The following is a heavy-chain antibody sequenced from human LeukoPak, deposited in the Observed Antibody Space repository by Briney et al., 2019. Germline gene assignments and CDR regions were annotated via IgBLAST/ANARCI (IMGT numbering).Heavy chain of an antibody. J-gene: IGHJ3*02. CDR2: ISAYNGKT. CDR1: GYKFNTYG. D-gene: IGHD4-23*01. Sequence: ASVKVSCKASGYKFNTYGISWVRQAPGPGLEWMGWISAYNGKTDYAQKFQGRVTMTTDTSTSTAYMELRSLRSDDTAVYYCARPDYGGNRGAFDIWGQGTMVTVSS. CDR3: ARPDYGGNRGAFDI. V-gene: IGHV1-18*01.